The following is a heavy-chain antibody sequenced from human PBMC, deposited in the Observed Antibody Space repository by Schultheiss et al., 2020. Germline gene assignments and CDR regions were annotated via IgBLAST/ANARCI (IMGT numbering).Heavy chain of an antibody. J-gene: IGHJ6*02. Sequence: GSLKISCAASGFTFSSYGMHWVRQAPGKGLEWVAVISYDGSNKYYADSVKGRFTISRDNSKNTLYLQMNSLRAEDTAVYYCAKDLIAAAGPPYYYYGMDVWGQGTTVTVSS. CDR2: ISYDGSNK. CDR3: AKDLIAAAGPPYYYYGMDV. D-gene: IGHD6-13*01. CDR1: GFTFSSYG. V-gene: IGHV3-30*18.